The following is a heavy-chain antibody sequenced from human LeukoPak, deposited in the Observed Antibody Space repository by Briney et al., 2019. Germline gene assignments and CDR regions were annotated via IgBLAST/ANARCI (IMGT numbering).Heavy chain of an antibody. CDR3: TSEISSASNY. J-gene: IGHJ4*02. V-gene: IGHV4-39*01. Sequence: SETLSLTCTVSGGSISSSSYYWGWIRQPPGEGLVWIGSIYYTGSTYYSPSLKSRVTISADTSKNEFSLKLSSVTAADTAVYYCTSEISSASNYWGQGTLVTVSS. CDR1: GGSISSSSYY. D-gene: IGHD6-6*01. CDR2: IYYTGST.